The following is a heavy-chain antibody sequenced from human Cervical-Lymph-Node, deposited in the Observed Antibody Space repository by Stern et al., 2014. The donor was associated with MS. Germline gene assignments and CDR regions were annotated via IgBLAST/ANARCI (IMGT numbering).Heavy chain of an antibody. D-gene: IGHD6-6*01. CDR2: INASGGST. J-gene: IGHJ5*02. V-gene: IGHV1-46*01. Sequence: VQLEESGAEVKKPGASVKVSCKASGFTFTTYYIHWVRQAPGQGLEWMGVINASGGSTSYAQKFQGRVTMTRDTSTSTVYMELSSLRSEDTAVYYCARGLFSSSGWFDPWGQGTLVTVSS. CDR3: ARGLFSSSGWFDP. CDR1: GFTFTTYY.